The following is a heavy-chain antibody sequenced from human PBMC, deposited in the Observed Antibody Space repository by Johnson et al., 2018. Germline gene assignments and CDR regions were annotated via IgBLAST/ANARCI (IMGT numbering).Heavy chain of an antibody. D-gene: IGHD6-19*01. CDR2: IWYDGSNK. CDR1: GLTFSTYG. J-gene: IGHJ6*02. Sequence: QVQLVQSGGGVVQPGRSLRLSCAASGLTFSTYGMHWVRQAPGKGLEWVAVIWYDGSNKYYADSVKGRFTVSRDNSKNTLYLQMNSLRVEDTAVYYCARSYSSGWYYYYYAMDVWGQGTTVTVSS. CDR3: ARSYSSGWYYYYYAMDV. V-gene: IGHV3-33*01.